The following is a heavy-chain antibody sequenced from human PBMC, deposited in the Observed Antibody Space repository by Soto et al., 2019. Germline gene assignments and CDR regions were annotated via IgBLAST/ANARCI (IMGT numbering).Heavy chain of an antibody. D-gene: IGHD3-9*01. J-gene: IGHJ5*02. CDR2: IYPGDSDT. V-gene: IGHV5-51*01. Sequence: GESLKISCKGSGYSFTSYWIGWVRQMPGKGLEWMGIIYPGDSDTRYSPSFQGHVTISADKSISTAYLQWSSLKASDTAMYYCARQERYYDILTGSINWFDPWGQGTLVTVSS. CDR1: GYSFTSYW. CDR3: ARQERYYDILTGSINWFDP.